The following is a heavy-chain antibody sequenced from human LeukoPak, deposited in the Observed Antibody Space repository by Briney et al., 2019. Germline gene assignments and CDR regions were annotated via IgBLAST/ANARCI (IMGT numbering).Heavy chain of an antibody. J-gene: IGHJ2*01. CDR1: GYSFTTYW. V-gene: IGHV5-51*01. CDR2: IYPGDSDT. D-gene: IGHD3-10*01. CDR3: ARRGDLTYWHFDL. Sequence: GESLKISCKGSGYSFTTYWIGWVRQMPGKGLEWMGIIYPGDSDTRYSPSFQGQVTISADKSIGTAYLQWSSLKASDTAMYYCARRGDLTYWHFDLWGRGTLVTVSS.